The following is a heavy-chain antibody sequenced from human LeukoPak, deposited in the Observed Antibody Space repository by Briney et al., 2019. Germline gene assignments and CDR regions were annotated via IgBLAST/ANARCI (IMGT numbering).Heavy chain of an antibody. CDR2: IYNDGRT. Sequence: PGGSLRLSCAASGFTFSSYWMHWVRQAPGKGLEWVSLIYNDGRTYYADSVKGRCTISRDNSKNTLYLQMNSLRVEDTAVYYCARGLFLSGYLDAFDIWGQGTVVTVSS. CDR1: GFTFSSYW. CDR3: ARGLFLSGYLDAFDI. D-gene: IGHD3-22*01. J-gene: IGHJ3*02. V-gene: IGHV3-53*01.